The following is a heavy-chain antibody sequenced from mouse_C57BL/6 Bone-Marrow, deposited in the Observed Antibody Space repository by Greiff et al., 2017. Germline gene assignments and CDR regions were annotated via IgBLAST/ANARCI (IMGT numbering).Heavy chain of an antibody. J-gene: IGHJ3*01. CDR2: IDPSDSYT. CDR3: ARSGGWLLWFAY. V-gene: IGHV1-69*01. D-gene: IGHD2-3*01. CDR1: GYTFTSYW. Sequence: QVQLQQPGAELVMPGASVKLSCKASGYTFTSYWMNWVKQRPGQGLEWIGEIDPSDSYTNYNQKFKGKSTLTVDKSSSTAYMQLSSLTSEDSAVFYCARSGGWLLWFAYWGQGTLVTVSA.